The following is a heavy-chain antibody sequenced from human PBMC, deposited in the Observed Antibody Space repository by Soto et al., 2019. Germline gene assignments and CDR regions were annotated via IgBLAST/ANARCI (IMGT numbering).Heavy chain of an antibody. V-gene: IGHV4-31*03. Sequence: QVQLQESGPALVKPSQTLSLTCTVSGGSISSGGYYWTWIRQHPGKGLEWIGYIYYSGSTYYNPSLKSRFTMSLETSKNQSSLKLSSVTAADTAVYYRAGRGGYCSGGRGHTVGGMDVWGQGTTVTVSS. CDR2: IYYSGST. J-gene: IGHJ6*02. D-gene: IGHD2-15*01. CDR1: GGSISSGGYY. CDR3: AGRGGYCSGGRGHTVGGMDV.